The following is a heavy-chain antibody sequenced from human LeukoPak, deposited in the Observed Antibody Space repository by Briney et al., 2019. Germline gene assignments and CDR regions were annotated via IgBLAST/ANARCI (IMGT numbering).Heavy chain of an antibody. CDR1: GGSISSYY. CDR3: AREGYGYSKDY. J-gene: IGHJ4*02. V-gene: IGHV4-59*01. CDR2: IYYSGST. D-gene: IGHD5-18*01. Sequence: PSETLSLTCTVSGGSISSYYWSWIRQPPGKGLEWIGYIYYSGSTNYNPSLKSRVTISVDTSKNQFSLKLSSVTAADTAVYYCAREGYGYSKDYWGQGTLVTVSS.